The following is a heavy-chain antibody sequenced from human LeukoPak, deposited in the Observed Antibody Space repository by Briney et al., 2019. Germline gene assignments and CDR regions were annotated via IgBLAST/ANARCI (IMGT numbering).Heavy chain of an antibody. CDR1: GYTFTSYY. CDR2: INPSGGST. Sequence: ASVKVSCKASGYTFTSYYMHWVRQAPGQGLEWMGIINPSGGSTSYAQKFQGRVTMTRDTSTSTVYMELSSLRSEDTAVYYCATVNPHGHYYGPRAHWFDPWGQGTLVTVSS. V-gene: IGHV1-46*01. D-gene: IGHD3-10*01. J-gene: IGHJ5*02. CDR3: ATVNPHGHYYGPRAHWFDP.